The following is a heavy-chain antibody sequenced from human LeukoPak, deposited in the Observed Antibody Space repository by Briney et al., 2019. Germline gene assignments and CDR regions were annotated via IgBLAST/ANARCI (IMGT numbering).Heavy chain of an antibody. CDR1: GGTFSSYA. Sequence: ASVKVSCKASGGTFSSYAISWVRQAPGQGLEWMGGIIPIFGTANYAQKFQGRVTITADESTSTAYMELSSLRSEDTAVYYCARDEWGCSSTSCYTNWFDPWGQGTLVTVSS. CDR3: ARDEWGCSSTSCYTNWFDP. V-gene: IGHV1-69*13. J-gene: IGHJ5*02. CDR2: IIPIFGTA. D-gene: IGHD2-2*02.